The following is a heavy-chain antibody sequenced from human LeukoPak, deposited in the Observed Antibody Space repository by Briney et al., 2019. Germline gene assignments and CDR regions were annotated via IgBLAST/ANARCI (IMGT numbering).Heavy chain of an antibody. CDR3: SKESNYDSSGYFN. CDR2: IRFDGTTQ. J-gene: IGHJ4*02. D-gene: IGHD3-22*01. CDR1: GFTFSSYA. V-gene: IGHV3-30*02. Sequence: GGSLRLSCAASGFTFSSYAMSWVRQAPGKGLEWVSFIRFDGTTQYYADSVKGRFTISRDNSKFTVHLLMTSLRPEDTAVYYCSKESNYDSSGYFNWGQGTLVTVSS.